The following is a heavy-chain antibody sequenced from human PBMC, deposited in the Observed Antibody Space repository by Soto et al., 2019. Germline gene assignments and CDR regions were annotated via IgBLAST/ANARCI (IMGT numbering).Heavy chain of an antibody. V-gene: IGHV1-18*04. Sequence: ASVKVSCKASGYNFTSYGISWDRQAPGHGLEWMGWLSAYHGNTNYAQKLPGRVTMTTDTSTSTAYMELRSLRSDDTAVYYCARDGLYGSGSYPLFVGDYYYSGMDVWG. CDR1: GYNFTSYG. D-gene: IGHD3-10*01. J-gene: IGHJ6*02. CDR3: ARDGLYGSGSYPLFVGDYYYSGMDV. CDR2: LSAYHGNT.